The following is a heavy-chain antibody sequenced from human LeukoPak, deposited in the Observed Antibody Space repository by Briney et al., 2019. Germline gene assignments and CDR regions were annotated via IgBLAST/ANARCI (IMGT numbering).Heavy chain of an antibody. J-gene: IGHJ4*02. D-gene: IGHD5-18*01. CDR2: ITASGGNT. V-gene: IGHV3-23*01. CDR1: GFTFSSYA. Sequence: GSLRLSCAASGFTFSSYAMGCVRQAPGKGLEWVSAITASGGNTYYADSVKGRFTISRDNSKNTLYLQVNSLRAEDTAVYYCAKGNGYSYGRYYFDYWGQGTLVTVSS. CDR3: AKGNGYSYGRYYFDY.